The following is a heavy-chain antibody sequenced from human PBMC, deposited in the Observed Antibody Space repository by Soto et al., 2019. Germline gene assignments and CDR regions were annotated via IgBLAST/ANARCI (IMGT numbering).Heavy chain of an antibody. CDR1: GGSFSGYY. CDR3: ARRYSGYDFDY. V-gene: IGHV4-34*01. Sequence: QVQLQQWGAGLLKPSETLSLTCAVYGGSFSGYYWSWIRQPPGKGLEWIGEINHSGSTNYNPSLKSRVTISVDTSKNQFSLKLSSVTAADTAVYYCARRYSGYDFDYWGQGTLVIVSS. CDR2: INHSGST. D-gene: IGHD5-12*01. J-gene: IGHJ4*02.